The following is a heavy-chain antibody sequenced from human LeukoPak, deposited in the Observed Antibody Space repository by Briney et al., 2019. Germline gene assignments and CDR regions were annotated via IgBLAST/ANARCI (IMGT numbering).Heavy chain of an antibody. J-gene: IGHJ2*01. CDR3: ARWTDWYFDL. D-gene: IGHD3/OR15-3a*01. CDR2: ISWNSGSI. Sequence: SGFTFXXYAMHWVRHAPGKGLEWVSGISWNSGSIGYADSVKGRFTISRDNAKNLLYLQMNSLRAEDTAVYYCARWTDWYFDLWGRGTLVTVSS. V-gene: IGHV3-9*01. CDR1: GFTFXXYA.